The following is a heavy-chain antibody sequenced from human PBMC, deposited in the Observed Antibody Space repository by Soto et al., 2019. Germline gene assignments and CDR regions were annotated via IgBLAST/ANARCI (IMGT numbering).Heavy chain of an antibody. CDR2: IYYSGST. J-gene: IGHJ5*02. CDR1: GGSISSYY. Sequence: PSETLSLTCTVSGGSISSYYWSWIRQPPGKGLEWIGYIYYSGSTNYNPSLKSRVTISVDTSKNQFSLKLSSVTAEDTAVYYCARGPRYNWFDPWGQGTLVTVSS. CDR3: ARGPRYNWFDP. V-gene: IGHV4-59*01.